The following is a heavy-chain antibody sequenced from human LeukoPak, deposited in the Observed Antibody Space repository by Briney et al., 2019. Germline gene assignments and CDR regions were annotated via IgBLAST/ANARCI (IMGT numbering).Heavy chain of an antibody. V-gene: IGHV1-69*01. CDR1: GGTFSSYA. D-gene: IGHD1-26*01. Sequence: SVKVSCKASGGTFSSYAISWVRQAPGQGLEWMGGIIPIFGTANYAQKFQGRVTITADESKSTAYMELSNLRSEDTAVYYCARRSIVGAWPAPNWFDPWGQGTLVTVSS. J-gene: IGHJ5*02. CDR2: IIPIFGTA. CDR3: ARRSIVGAWPAPNWFDP.